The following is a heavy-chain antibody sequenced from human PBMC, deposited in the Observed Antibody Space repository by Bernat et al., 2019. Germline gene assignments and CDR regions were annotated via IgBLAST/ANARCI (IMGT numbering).Heavy chain of an antibody. V-gene: IGHV3-33*01. CDR2: IWYDGSNK. D-gene: IGHD2-21*02. Sequence: QVQLVESGGGVVQPGRSLRISCAASGFTFSSYGMHWVRQAPGKGLEWVAVIWYDGSNKYYADSVKGRFTISRDNSKNTLYLQMNSLRAEDTAVYYCAREPSGGDSSDAFDIWGQGTMVTVSS. J-gene: IGHJ3*02. CDR1: GFTFSSYG. CDR3: AREPSGGDSSDAFDI.